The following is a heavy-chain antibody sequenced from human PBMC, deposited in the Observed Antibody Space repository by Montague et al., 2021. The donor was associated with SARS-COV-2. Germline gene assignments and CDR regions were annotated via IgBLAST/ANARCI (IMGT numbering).Heavy chain of an antibody. V-gene: IGHV3-66*01. CDR1: GFTVSSNY. D-gene: IGHD1-26*01. CDR3: ARESVGATKDAFDI. CDR2: IYSGGST. Sequence: SRSLSFSASGFTVSSNYMSWVRQAPGKGLEWVSVIYSGGSTYYADSVKGRFTISRDNSKNTLYLQMNSLRAEDTAVYYCARESVGATKDAFDIWGQGTMVTVSS. J-gene: IGHJ3*02.